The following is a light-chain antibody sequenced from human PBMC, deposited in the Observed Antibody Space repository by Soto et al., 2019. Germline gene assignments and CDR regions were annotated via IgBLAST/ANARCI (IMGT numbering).Light chain of an antibody. CDR1: QSVSNNY. Sequence: GLTQSPGTLSLSPGERATLSCRASQSVSNNYLAWYQQKPGQAPRLLIYGASRRATGIPDRFSGSGSGTDFTLTISRLEPEDLAVYYCQQYDNSVWTFGQGTKVDIK. J-gene: IGKJ1*01. CDR3: QQYDNSVWT. V-gene: IGKV3-20*01. CDR2: GAS.